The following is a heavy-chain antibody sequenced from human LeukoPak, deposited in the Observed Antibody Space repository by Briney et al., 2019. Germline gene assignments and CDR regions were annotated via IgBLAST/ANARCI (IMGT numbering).Heavy chain of an antibody. CDR3: ALRSYGSGSYGAFDI. CDR2: INAGNGNT. V-gene: IGHV1-3*01. Sequence: ASVKVSCKASGYTFTSYAMHWVRQAPGQRLEWMGWINAGNGNTKYSQKFQGRVTITRDTSASTAYMELSSLRSEDTAVYYCALRSYGSGSYGAFDIWGQGTMVTVSS. CDR1: GYTFTSYA. J-gene: IGHJ3*02. D-gene: IGHD3-10*01.